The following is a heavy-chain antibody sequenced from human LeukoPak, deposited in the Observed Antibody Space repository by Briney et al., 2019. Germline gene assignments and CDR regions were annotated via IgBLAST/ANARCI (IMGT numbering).Heavy chain of an antibody. J-gene: IGHJ5*02. CDR2: IIPIFGTA. Sequence: SVKVSCKASGGTFSSYAISWVRQAPGQGLEWMGGIIPIFGTANYAQKFQGRVTITADESTTTAYMELSSLRSEDTAVYYCARSPQYCTNGVCLPSNWFDPWGQGTLVTVSS. V-gene: IGHV1-69*01. CDR1: GGTFSSYA. D-gene: IGHD2-8*01. CDR3: ARSPQYCTNGVCLPSNWFDP.